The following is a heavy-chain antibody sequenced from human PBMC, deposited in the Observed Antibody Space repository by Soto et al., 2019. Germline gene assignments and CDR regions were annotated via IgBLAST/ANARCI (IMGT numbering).Heavy chain of an antibody. CDR2: ISGHNGNT. J-gene: IGHJ5*02. CDR3: VRDLQLSP. D-gene: IGHD1-1*01. V-gene: IGHV1-18*01. Sequence: QVQLVQSGDEVKKTGASVKVSCRASGYTLTNYGISWVRQAPGQGLFWMGWISGHNGNTLYAQNVQSRLTLTIDTSTNTAYMELMSLKIDDTAMYYCVRDLQLSPWGQGTLVTVSS. CDR1: GYTLTNYG.